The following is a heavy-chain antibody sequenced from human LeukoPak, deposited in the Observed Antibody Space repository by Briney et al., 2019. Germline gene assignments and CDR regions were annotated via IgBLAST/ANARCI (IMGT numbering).Heavy chain of an antibody. D-gene: IGHD3-22*01. CDR2: IYYSGST. J-gene: IGHJ3*02. CDR3: AREGPTGDSSGYYWYAFDI. CDR1: GGSINSHY. V-gene: IGHV4-59*11. Sequence: SETLSLTCTVSGGSINSHYWTWIRQPPGKGLEWIGYIYYSGSTNYNPSLKSRVTISVDTSKNQFSLKLSSMTAADTAVYYCAREGPTGDSSGYYWYAFDIWGQGTMVTVSS.